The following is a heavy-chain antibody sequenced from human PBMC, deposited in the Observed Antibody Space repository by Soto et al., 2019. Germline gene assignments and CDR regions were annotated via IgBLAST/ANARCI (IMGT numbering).Heavy chain of an antibody. CDR1: GYTFTGYL. Sequence: GASVKVSCKASGYTFTGYLMHWVRQAPGQGLEWMGWINPNSGGTNSAQKFQGRITMTRDTSISTAYMELSSLTFDDTAIYYCARTMTTVTRRGMDVWGQGTTVTVSS. CDR3: ARTMTTVTRRGMDV. D-gene: IGHD4-17*01. V-gene: IGHV1-2*02. CDR2: INPNSGGT. J-gene: IGHJ6*02.